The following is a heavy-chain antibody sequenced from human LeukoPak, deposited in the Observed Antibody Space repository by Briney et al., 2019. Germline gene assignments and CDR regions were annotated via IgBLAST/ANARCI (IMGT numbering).Heavy chain of an antibody. CDR1: GFTFSSYA. V-gene: IGHV3-64*01. CDR3: ARTHSSSWYGYYYYGMDV. CDR2: ISSNGGST. D-gene: IGHD6-13*01. J-gene: IGHJ6*02. Sequence: GGSLRLSCAAPGFTFSSYAMHWVRQAPGKGLEYVSAISSNGGSTYYANSVKGRFTISRDNSKNTLYLQMGSLRAEDMAVYYCARTHSSSWYGYYYYGMDVWGQGTTVTVSS.